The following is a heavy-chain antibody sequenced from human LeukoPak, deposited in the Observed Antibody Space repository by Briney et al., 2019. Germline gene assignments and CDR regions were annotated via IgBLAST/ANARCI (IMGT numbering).Heavy chain of an antibody. V-gene: IGHV4-59*01. Sequence: SETLSLTCTVSGGSISSYYWSWIRQPPGKGLEWIGYIYYSGSTNYNPSLKSRVTISVDTSKNQFSLKLSSVTAADTAVYYCARDIHRYYMDVWGKGTTATISS. CDR3: ARDIHRYYMDV. J-gene: IGHJ6*03. CDR2: IYYSGST. CDR1: GGSISSYY.